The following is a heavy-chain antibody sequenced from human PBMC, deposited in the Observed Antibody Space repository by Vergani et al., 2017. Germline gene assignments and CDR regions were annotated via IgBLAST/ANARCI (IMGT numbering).Heavy chain of an antibody. V-gene: IGHV4-39*01. D-gene: IGHD2-15*01. CDR3: ASKRGACRAAYCHSYDF. CDR1: GDSVISTDYH. CDR2: MGYSGST. J-gene: IGHJ4*02. Sequence: QVQLQESGPGLVKPSETLSLTCTVSGDSVISTDYHWGWIRQPPGKALEWFGSMGYSGSTSYNPSLESRISISFETPKNQFSLRLTSVTAADTAVYYCASKRGACRAAYCHSYDFWGPGTLVGVSS.